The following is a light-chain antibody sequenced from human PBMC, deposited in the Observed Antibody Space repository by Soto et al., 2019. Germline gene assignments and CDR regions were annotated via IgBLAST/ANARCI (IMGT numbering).Light chain of an antibody. V-gene: IGKV1-12*01. Sequence: DIQMTQSPSSVSASVGDRVTITCRASQGISSWLAWYQQNPGKAPKLLLYAAFSLQSVVPSRFSGSGSGTDFTLTISSLQPEDVETYYFQQANSFPYTFGQGTKLEIK. CDR2: AAF. CDR1: QGISSW. CDR3: QQANSFPYT. J-gene: IGKJ2*01.